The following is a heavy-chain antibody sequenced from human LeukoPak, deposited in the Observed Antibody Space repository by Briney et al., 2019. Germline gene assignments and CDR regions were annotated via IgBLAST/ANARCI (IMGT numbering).Heavy chain of an antibody. CDR1: GGSISSYY. CDR2: IYYSGST. J-gene: IGHJ5*02. V-gene: IGHV4-59*08. CDR3: AGPAVVTPSNWFTP. Sequence: SETLSLTCTVSGGSISSYYWSWIRQPPGKGLEWIGYIYYSGSTNYNPSLKSRVTISVDTSKNQFSLKLSSVTAANTAVFYGAGPAVVTPSNWFTPWGQGTLVTV. D-gene: IGHD4-23*01.